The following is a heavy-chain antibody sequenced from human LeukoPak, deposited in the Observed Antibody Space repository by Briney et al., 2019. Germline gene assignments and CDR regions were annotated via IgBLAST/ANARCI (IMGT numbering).Heavy chain of an antibody. J-gene: IGHJ4*02. D-gene: IGHD5-24*01. CDR1: GGSFSTYY. Sequence: SETLSLTCAVYGGSFSTYYWSWIRQPPGRGLEWIGEINHSGTINYNPSLESRVTMSIDTSKYQLSLKLRSVTAADTAVYYCASNPHRDGPLNCWGQGALVTVSS. CDR3: ASNPHRDGPLNC. CDR2: INHSGTI. V-gene: IGHV4-34*01.